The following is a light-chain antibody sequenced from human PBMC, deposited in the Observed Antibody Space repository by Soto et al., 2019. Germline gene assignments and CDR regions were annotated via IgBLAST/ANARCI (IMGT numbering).Light chain of an antibody. V-gene: IGLV2-14*01. CDR3: SSYTSSSTLV. J-gene: IGLJ2*01. CDR1: SSDVGFYNY. Sequence: QSALTQPASVSGSPGQSITISCSGTSSDVGFYNYVSWYQQHPGRAPKLMICAVSDRPSGVYNRFSGSKSANTASLTISGLQAEDEADYYCSSYTSSSTLVFGGGTKLTVL. CDR2: AVS.